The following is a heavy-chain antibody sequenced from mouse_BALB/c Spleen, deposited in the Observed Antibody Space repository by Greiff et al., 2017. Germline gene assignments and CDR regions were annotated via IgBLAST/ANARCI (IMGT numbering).Heavy chain of an antibody. CDR2: ISSGGSYT. V-gene: IGHV5-6*01. D-gene: IGHD2-1*01. CDR3: ARPGGNYGFAY. CDR1: GFTFSSYG. Sequence: EVKLMESGGDLVKPGGSLKLSCAASGFTFSSYGMSWVRQTPDKRLEWVATISSGGSYTYYPNSVKGRFTISRDNAKNTLYLQMSSLKSEDTAMYYCARPGGNYGFAYWGQGTLVTVSA. J-gene: IGHJ3*01.